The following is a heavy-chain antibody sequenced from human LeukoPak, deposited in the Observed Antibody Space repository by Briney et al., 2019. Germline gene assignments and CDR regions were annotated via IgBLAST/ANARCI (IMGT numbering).Heavy chain of an antibody. D-gene: IGHD5-24*01. CDR3: ARRGNGDGYNIGVDY. V-gene: IGHV3-30*04. CDR1: GFTFSSYA. Sequence: GGSLRLSCAASGFTFSSYAMSWVRQGPGKGLEWVAVISYDGSNKYYADSVKGRFTISRDNSKNTLYLQMNSLRAEDTAVYYCARRGNGDGYNIGVDYWGQGTLVTVSS. J-gene: IGHJ4*02. CDR2: ISYDGSNK.